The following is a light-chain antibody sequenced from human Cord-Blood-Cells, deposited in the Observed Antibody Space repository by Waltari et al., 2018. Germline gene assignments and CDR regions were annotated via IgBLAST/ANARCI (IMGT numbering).Light chain of an antibody. CDR2: DVS. CDR3: SSYTSSSTVV. CDR1: NRDVRCDNL. V-gene: IGLV2-14*01. J-gene: IGLJ2*01. Sequence: STLTQPTSLPGSPGQAIPTPSPATNRDVRCDNLASWYQQHPGKAPKLMIYDVSNRPSGVSNRFSGSKSGNTASLTISGLQAEDEADYYCSSYTSSSTVVFGGGTKLTVL.